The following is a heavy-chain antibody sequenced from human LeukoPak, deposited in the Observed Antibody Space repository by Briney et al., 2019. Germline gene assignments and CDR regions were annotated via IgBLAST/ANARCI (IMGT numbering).Heavy chain of an antibody. V-gene: IGHV3-7*01. CDR2: IKQDGSEK. CDR1: GFTFSSYW. J-gene: IGHJ4*02. Sequence: GGSLRLSCAASGFTFSSYWMSWVRQAPGKGLEWVANIKQDGSEKYYVDSVKGRFTISRDNAKNSLYLQMNSLRAEDTAVYYCARDRRAGFWSGSNYWGQGTLVTVSS. D-gene: IGHD3-3*01. CDR3: ARDRRAGFWSGSNY.